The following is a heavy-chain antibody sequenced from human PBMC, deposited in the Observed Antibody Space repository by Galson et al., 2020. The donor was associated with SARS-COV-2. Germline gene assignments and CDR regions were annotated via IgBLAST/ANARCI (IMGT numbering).Heavy chain of an antibody. Sequence: EWMGWISAYNGNTNYAQKLQGRVTMTTDTSTSTAYMELRSLRSDDTAVYYCARTGLLWFGELLAWDYYGMDVWGQGTTVTVSS. CDR2: ISAYNGNT. CDR3: ARTGLLWFGELLAWDYYGMDV. D-gene: IGHD3-10*01. J-gene: IGHJ6*02. V-gene: IGHV1-18*01.